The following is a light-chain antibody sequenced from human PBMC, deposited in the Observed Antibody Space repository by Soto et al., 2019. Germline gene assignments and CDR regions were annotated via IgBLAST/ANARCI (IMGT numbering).Light chain of an antibody. J-gene: IGLJ1*01. Sequence: QSVLTHAPSASGSPGQSVTISCTGTSSDVGGYDYVSLYQQHPGKAPKLMIYEVTIRPSGVSDRFSGFKYGNTASLTVSGLQAEDEADYYCSSYAGNSRYVFGTGTKVTVL. CDR3: SSYAGNSRYV. CDR1: SSDVGGYDY. V-gene: IGLV2-8*01. CDR2: EVT.